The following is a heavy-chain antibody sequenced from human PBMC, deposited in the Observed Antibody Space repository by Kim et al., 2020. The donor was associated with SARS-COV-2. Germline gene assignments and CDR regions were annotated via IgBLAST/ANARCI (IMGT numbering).Heavy chain of an antibody. J-gene: IGHJ6*02. CDR2: ISSSGSTI. V-gene: IGHV3-11*01. D-gene: IGHD2-15*01. Sequence: GGSLRLSCAASGFTFSDYYMSWIRQAPGKGLEWVSYISSSGSTIYYADSVKGRFTISRDNAKNSLYLQMNSLRAEDTAVYYCVGVVAATPYYYYGMDVWGQGTTVTVSS. CDR3: VGVVAATPYYYYGMDV. CDR1: GFTFSDYY.